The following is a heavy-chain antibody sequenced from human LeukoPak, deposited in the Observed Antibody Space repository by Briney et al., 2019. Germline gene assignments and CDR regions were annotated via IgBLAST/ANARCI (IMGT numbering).Heavy chain of an antibody. CDR3: EHRRSGYDILTGLGGNWFDT. J-gene: IGHJ5*02. CDR2: IYWDDDK. CDR1: GFSLSTSGVG. V-gene: IGHV2-5*02. Sequence: SGPTPGNPTQTLTLTCTLSGFSLSTSGVGVGWIRQPPGKTLKWLALIYWDDDKRYSPSPKSRLTITKDTSKNQVVIKMTQMDLVETATYYCEHRRSGYDILTGLGGNWFDTWGQGTLVTVSS. D-gene: IGHD3-9*01.